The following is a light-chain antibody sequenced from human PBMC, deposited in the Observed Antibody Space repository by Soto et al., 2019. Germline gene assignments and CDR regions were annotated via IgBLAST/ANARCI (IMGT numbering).Light chain of an antibody. CDR3: SSYTSYNRDYV. CDR2: EVN. Sequence: PPASGCGSPGQSSTISCTGTSSDVGAYTSVSWYQHQPGKATKVIIYEVNKRPSGISNRFYGSKSVNKASLTISGLQPDDEAHYYCSSYTSYNRDYVCGTGTKVTVL. CDR1: SSDVGAYTS. V-gene: IGLV2-14*01. J-gene: IGLJ1*01.